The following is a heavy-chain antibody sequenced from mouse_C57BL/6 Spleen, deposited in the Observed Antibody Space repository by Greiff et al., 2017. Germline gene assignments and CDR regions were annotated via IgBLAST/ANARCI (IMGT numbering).Heavy chain of an antibody. J-gene: IGHJ3*01. CDR3: TTFTTVVATGAY. V-gene: IGHV14-4*01. CDR1: GFNIKDDY. CDR2: IDPENGDT. D-gene: IGHD1-1*01. Sequence: VQLQQSGAELVRPGASVKLSCTASGFNIKDDYMHWVKQRPEQGLEWIGWIDPENGDTEYASKFQGKATITAATSSNTAYLQLSSLTSEDTAVYYCTTFTTVVATGAYWGQGTLVTVSA.